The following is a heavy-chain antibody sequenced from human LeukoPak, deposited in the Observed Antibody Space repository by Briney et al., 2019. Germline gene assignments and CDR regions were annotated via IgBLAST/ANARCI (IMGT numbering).Heavy chain of an antibody. D-gene: IGHD3-9*01. CDR1: GDSVSSNSAA. CDR2: TYYRSKWYN. Sequence: SQTLSLTCAISGDSVSSNSAAWNWIRQSPSRGLEWLGRTYYRSKWYNDYAVSVKSRITINPDTSKSQFSLQLNSVTPEDTAVYYCARDLYDILTGPLEAFDIWGQGTMVTVSS. V-gene: IGHV6-1*01. CDR3: ARDLYDILTGPLEAFDI. J-gene: IGHJ3*02.